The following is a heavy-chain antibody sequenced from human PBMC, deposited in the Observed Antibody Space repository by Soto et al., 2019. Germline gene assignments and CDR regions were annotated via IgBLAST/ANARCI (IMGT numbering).Heavy chain of an antibody. J-gene: IGHJ4*02. Sequence: QVQLVESGGGVVHPGRSLRLSCAASGFSFSSYGMPWVRQAPGKGLKWVAVISYDGRNKYYADSVKGRFTISRDKSKSTLYLQMNSLRAEDTAGYYCATDVGFSNSWYLDYWGQGTLVTVSS. V-gene: IGHV3-30*03. CDR1: GFSFSSYG. D-gene: IGHD6-13*01. CDR3: ATDVGFSNSWYLDY. CDR2: ISYDGRNK.